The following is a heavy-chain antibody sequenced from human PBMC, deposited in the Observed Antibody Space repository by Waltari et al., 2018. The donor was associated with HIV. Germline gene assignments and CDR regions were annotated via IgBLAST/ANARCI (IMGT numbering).Heavy chain of an antibody. CDR1: GGSISTSSYS. J-gene: IGHJ5*02. CDR2: IYYSGSI. Sequence: QLQLQESGPGLVKPSETLSLTCTVSGGSISTSSYSWGWLRQPPGKGLEWIGSIYYSGSIYYNPSLKSRITISVDTSKNQFSLRLISVTAADTAVYYCARDPYRGFSYGTDNWFDPWGQGTLVTVSS. D-gene: IGHD5-18*01. V-gene: IGHV4-39*07. CDR3: ARDPYRGFSYGTDNWFDP.